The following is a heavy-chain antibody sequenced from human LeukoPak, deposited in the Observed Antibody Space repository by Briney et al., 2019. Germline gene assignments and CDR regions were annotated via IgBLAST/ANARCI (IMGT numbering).Heavy chain of an antibody. V-gene: IGHV4-59*01. CDR2: IHYSGHT. D-gene: IGHD6-13*01. Sequence: SETLSLTCTVSGGSISNYYWSWIRQPPGKGLEWIAYIHYSGHTNYNSSLKSRVTISLDTSKNQFSLKLTSVTAADTALYYCARQQLPDGTYYFDYWGQGTLVTVSS. CDR1: GGSISNYY. CDR3: ARQQLPDGTYYFDY. J-gene: IGHJ4*02.